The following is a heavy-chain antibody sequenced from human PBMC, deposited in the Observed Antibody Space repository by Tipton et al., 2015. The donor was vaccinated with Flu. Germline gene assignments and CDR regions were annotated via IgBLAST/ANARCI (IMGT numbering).Heavy chain of an antibody. D-gene: IGHD4-11*01. CDR2: TSSSGSTI. Sequence: SLRLSCAASGFTFSDYYMSWIRQAPGKGLEWVSYTSSSGSTIYYADSVKGRFTISRDNAKNSLYLQMNSLRAEDTAVYYCARQLGKATVTTYYWGQGTLVTVSS. J-gene: IGHJ4*02. CDR1: GFTFSDYY. V-gene: IGHV3-11*01. CDR3: ARQLGKATVTTYY.